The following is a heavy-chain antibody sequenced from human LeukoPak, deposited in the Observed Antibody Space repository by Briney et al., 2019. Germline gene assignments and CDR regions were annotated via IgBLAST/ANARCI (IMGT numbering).Heavy chain of an antibody. CDR3: AKDRHNYVSGSPIDY. CDR2: IWYDGSNK. J-gene: IGHJ4*02. CDR1: GFTFSSYG. Sequence: GGSLRLSCAASGFTFSSYGMHWVRQAPGKGLEWVAVIWYDGSNKYYADSVKGRFTISRDNSKNTLYLRMNSLRAEDTAVYYCAKDRHNYVSGSPIDYWGQGTLVTVSS. D-gene: IGHD2-15*01. V-gene: IGHV3-33*06.